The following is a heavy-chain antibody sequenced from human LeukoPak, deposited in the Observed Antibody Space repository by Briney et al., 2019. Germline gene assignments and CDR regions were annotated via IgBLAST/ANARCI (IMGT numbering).Heavy chain of an antibody. CDR2: ISSSGSTI. D-gene: IGHD3-22*01. CDR1: GFTFSSYE. CDR3: ARYDSSGYYKDAFDI. J-gene: IGHJ3*02. Sequence: GGSLLLSCAASGFTFSSYEMNWVRPAPGKGLEWVSYISSSGSTIYYADSVKGRFTISRDNAKNSLYLQMNSLRAEDTAVYYCARYDSSGYYKDAFDIWGQGTMVTVSS. V-gene: IGHV3-48*03.